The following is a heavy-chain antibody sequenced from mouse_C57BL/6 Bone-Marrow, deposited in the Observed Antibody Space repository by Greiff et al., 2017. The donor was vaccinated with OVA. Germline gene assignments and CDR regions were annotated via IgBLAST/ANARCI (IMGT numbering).Heavy chain of an antibody. CDR3: TTHYYGSSYGY. Sequence: VQLKQSGAELVRPGASVKLSCTASGFNIKDDYMHWVKQRPEQGLEWIGWIDPETGDTEYASKFQGKATITADTSSNTAYLQLSSLTSEDTAGYYCTTHYYGSSYGYWGQGTTLTVSS. D-gene: IGHD1-1*01. J-gene: IGHJ2*01. CDR1: GFNIKDDY. CDR2: IDPETGDT. V-gene: IGHV14-4*01.